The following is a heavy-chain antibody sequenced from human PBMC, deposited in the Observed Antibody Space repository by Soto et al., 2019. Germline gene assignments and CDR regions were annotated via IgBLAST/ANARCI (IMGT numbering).Heavy chain of an antibody. Sequence: PGGSLRLSCAASGFTFSSYAMHWVRQAPGKGLEWVAVISYDGSNKYYADSVKGRFTISRDNSKNTLYLQMNSLRAADTAVYYCARDGSDWPREDYYYYGMDVWGQGTTVTVSS. CDR3: ARDGSDWPREDYYYYGMDV. J-gene: IGHJ6*02. CDR2: ISYDGSNK. V-gene: IGHV3-30-3*01. D-gene: IGHD3-9*01. CDR1: GFTFSSYA.